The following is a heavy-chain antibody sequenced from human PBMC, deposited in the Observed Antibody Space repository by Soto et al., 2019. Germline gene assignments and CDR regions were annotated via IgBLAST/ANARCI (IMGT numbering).Heavy chain of an antibody. CDR1: GFTFSAYS. Sequence: PGGSLRLSCAASGFTFSAYSMSWVRQAPGKGLEWVSSITCRSAYISYADPLKGRFTISRDNAKNSLYLQMHSRRAEDTASYYCARVDGYTNPNDSWRQGTQVTVS. J-gene: IGHJ4*02. CDR2: ITCRSAYI. D-gene: IGHD5-12*01. V-gene: IGHV3-21*01. CDR3: ARVDGYTNPNDS.